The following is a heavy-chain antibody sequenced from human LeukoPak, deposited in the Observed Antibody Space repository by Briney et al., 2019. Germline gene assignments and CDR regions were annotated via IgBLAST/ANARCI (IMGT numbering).Heavy chain of an antibody. J-gene: IGHJ4*02. CDR3: ARVPPYCSSTSCYIFDY. V-gene: IGHV3-21*01. CDR1: GFTFSSYS. CDR2: ISSSSYI. D-gene: IGHD2-2*02. Sequence: GGSLRLSCAASGFTFSSYSMNWVRQAPGKGLEWVSSISSSSYIYYADSVEGRFTISRDNAKKSLYLQMNSLRAEDTAVYYCARVPPYCSSTSCYIFDYWGQGTLVTVSS.